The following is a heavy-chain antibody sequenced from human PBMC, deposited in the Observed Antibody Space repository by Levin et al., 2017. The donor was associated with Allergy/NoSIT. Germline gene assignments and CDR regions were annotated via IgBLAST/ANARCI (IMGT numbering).Heavy chain of an antibody. D-gene: IGHD3-3*01. CDR3: ARVGIDFWGVYQKSWGYMDV. CDR1: GYNFTNYG. J-gene: IGHJ6*03. CDR2: ISAYNGNT. V-gene: IGHV1-18*01. Sequence: ASVKVSCKASGYNFTNYGISWVRQAPGQGLEWMGWISAYNGNTNYAQKFQCRVTMTIQTSTNTAYMELRSLRSDDTAVYYCARVGIDFWGVYQKSWGYMDVWGQGTTVTVSS.